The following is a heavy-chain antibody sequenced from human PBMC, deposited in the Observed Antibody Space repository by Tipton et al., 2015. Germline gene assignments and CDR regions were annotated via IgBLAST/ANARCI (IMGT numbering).Heavy chain of an antibody. CDR2: ISVYNGDT. V-gene: IGHV1-18*01. CDR3: ARVPFDYFDY. Sequence: QLVQSGAEVKKPGASVKVSCKASGYTFTNFGITWVRQAPGQGLEWMGWISVYNGDTKYAQNLQGRVTMTTDTSTGTAYMELRSLRADDTAVYYCARVPFDYFDYWGQGILVTVSS. CDR1: GYTFTNFG. J-gene: IGHJ4*02.